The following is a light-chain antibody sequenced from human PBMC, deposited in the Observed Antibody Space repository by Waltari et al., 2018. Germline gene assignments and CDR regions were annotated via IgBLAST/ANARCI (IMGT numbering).Light chain of an antibody. CDR3: QHYVRLPAT. CDR1: QSVSGS. J-gene: IGKJ1*01. Sequence: SCRASQSVSGSLAWYQQKAGQAPRLLIYGVSSRATGIPERFSGSGSGTDFSLTISRLEPEDFAVYYCQHYVRLPATFGQGTKVEIK. CDR2: GVS. V-gene: IGKV3-20*01.